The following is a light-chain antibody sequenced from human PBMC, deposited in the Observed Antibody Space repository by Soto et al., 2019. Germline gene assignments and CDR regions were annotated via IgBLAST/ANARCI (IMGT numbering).Light chain of an antibody. Sequence: QSAPTQPASVSGSPGQSITISCTGTSDDIGYNNYVSWYQQHPGKAPTLIIYAVTYRPSGVSSRFSGSKSGDTASLTISGLQADDEADYYCPSHTDSRPVVFGGGTKLTVL. J-gene: IGLJ2*01. CDR1: SDDIGYNNY. CDR3: PSHTDSRPVV. CDR2: AVT. V-gene: IGLV2-14*03.